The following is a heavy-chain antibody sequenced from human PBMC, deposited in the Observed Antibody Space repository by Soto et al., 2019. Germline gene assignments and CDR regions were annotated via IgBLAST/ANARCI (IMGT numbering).Heavy chain of an antibody. V-gene: IGHV3-33*01. Sequence: VGSLRLSCAASGFIFSDYGIHWVRQAPGKGLEWVALIWYDGSKKYYADSVKGRFTVSRDNINSTLYLEMNSLRVEDSAVYYCAREGAVAGSQDFWGQGTLVTVSS. CDR2: IWYDGSKK. J-gene: IGHJ4*02. CDR1: GFIFSDYG. D-gene: IGHD6-19*01. CDR3: AREGAVAGSQDF.